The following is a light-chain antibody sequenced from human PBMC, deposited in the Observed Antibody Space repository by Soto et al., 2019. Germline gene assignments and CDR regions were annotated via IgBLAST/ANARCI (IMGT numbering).Light chain of an antibody. J-gene: IGKJ5*01. V-gene: IGKV3-11*01. Sequence: EVVLTQSPATLSLSPGERATLSCRASQRDSSNLAWYQQKPGQAPRLLIYEASNRATGIPARFGGSGSGTDFTLTISSLEPEDFAVYYCQQRSNWPITFGQGTRLEIK. CDR2: EAS. CDR1: QRDSSN. CDR3: QQRSNWPIT.